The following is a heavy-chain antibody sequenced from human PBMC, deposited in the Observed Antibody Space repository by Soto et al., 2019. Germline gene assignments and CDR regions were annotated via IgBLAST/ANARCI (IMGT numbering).Heavy chain of an antibody. Sequence: QVQLVQSVAEVKKPGSWVKVSCKASGGTFSRYAISWLRQASGQVLEWMGGIIPIFGTANYAQKFQGRVTITADESTRKAYMELSSLRSEDTAVYYCARDDGVGARMEVWGQGTTVTVSS. J-gene: IGHJ6*02. CDR2: IIPIFGTA. V-gene: IGHV1-69*01. D-gene: IGHD1-26*01. CDR1: GGTFSRYA. CDR3: ARDDGVGARMEV.